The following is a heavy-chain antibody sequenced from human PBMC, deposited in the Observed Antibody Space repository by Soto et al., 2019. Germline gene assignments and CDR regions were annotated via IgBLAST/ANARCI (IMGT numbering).Heavy chain of an antibody. V-gene: IGHV1-69*01. Sequence: SVKVSCKASGGTFSSYAISWVRQAPVQGLEWMGGIIPIFGTANYAQKFQGRVTITADESTSTAYMELSSLRSEDTAVYYCARAYYYDSSGDAWFDPWGQGTLVTVSS. D-gene: IGHD3-22*01. CDR2: IIPIFGTA. CDR1: GGTFSSYA. J-gene: IGHJ5*02. CDR3: ARAYYYDSSGDAWFDP.